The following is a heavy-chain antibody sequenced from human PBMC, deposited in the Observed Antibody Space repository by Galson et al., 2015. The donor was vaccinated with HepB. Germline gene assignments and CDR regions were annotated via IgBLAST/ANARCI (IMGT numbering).Heavy chain of an antibody. CDR1: GLTFSSYW. CDR2: INRRGDT. CDR3: ASRTPAYGSPSQFDY. J-gene: IGHJ4*02. Sequence: SLRLSCAASGLTFSSYWMYWVRQAPGKGLVWVSRINRRGDTNYADSVQGRFTISRDNTKNTLYLQMNSLRVEDTAVYYCASRTPAYGSPSQFDYWGRGTLVTVSS. D-gene: IGHD6-6*01. V-gene: IGHV3-74*01.